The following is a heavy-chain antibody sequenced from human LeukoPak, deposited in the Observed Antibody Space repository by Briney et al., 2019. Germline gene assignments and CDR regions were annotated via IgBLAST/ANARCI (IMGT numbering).Heavy chain of an antibody. CDR1: GFTFSSYA. CDR3: ARFRSTSCYFDY. D-gene: IGHD2-2*01. CDR2: ISYDGSNK. Sequence: GGSLRLSCAASGFTFSSYAMHWVRQAPGKGLEWVAVISYDGSNKYYADSVKGRFTISRDNSKNTLYLQMNSLRAEDTAVYYLARFRSTSCYFDYGAKEPWVTV. V-gene: IGHV3-30-3*01. J-gene: IGHJ4*01.